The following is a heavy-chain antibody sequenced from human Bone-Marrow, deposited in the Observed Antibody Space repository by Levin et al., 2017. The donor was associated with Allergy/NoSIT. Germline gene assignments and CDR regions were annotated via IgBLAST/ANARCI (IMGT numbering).Heavy chain of an antibody. CDR3: ARGEYSSSSRWDDAFDS. Sequence: ASVKVSCKASGGTFSSYAISWVRQAPGQGLEWMGGIIPIFGTANYAQKFQGRVTITADESTSTAYMELSSLRSEDTAVYYCARGEYSSSSRWDDAFDSWGQGTMVTVSS. J-gene: IGHJ3*02. V-gene: IGHV1-69*13. CDR1: GGTFSSYA. D-gene: IGHD6-6*01. CDR2: IIPIFGTA.